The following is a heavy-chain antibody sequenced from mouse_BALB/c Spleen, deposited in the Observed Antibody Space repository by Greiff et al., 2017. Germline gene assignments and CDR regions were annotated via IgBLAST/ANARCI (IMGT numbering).Heavy chain of an antibody. D-gene: IGHD2-3*01. V-gene: IGHV1-15*01. CDR1: GYTFTDYE. CDR2: IDPETGGT. Sequence: QVQLKQSGAELVRPGASVTLSCKASGYTFTDYEMHWVKQTPVHGLEWIGAIDPETGGTAYNQKFKGKATLTADKSSSTAYMELRSLTSEDSAVYYCTRKGLLDFDYWGQGTTLTVSS. CDR3: TRKGLLDFDY. J-gene: IGHJ2*01.